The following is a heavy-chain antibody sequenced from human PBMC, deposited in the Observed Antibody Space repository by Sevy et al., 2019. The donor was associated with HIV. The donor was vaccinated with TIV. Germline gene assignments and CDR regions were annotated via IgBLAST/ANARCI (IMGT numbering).Heavy chain of an antibody. V-gene: IGHV4-30-4*01. Sequence: SETLSLTCTVSGGSITSGDYYWTWIRQSPGKGLEWIGYIYYSGTTYYNPSLKSRVSISVDTSKNQSSLNLRSLTAADTAVYYCARYCISTRPHTWFDPWGQGALVTVSS. CDR1: GGSITSGDYY. CDR3: ARYCISTRPHTWFDP. D-gene: IGHD2-2*01. CDR2: IYYSGTT. J-gene: IGHJ5*02.